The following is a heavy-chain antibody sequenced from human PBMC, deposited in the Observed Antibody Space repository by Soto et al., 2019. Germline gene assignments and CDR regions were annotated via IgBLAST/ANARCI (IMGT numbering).Heavy chain of an antibody. CDR1: GGSISSYY. D-gene: IGHD3-16*01. J-gene: IGHJ6*02. V-gene: IGHV4-59*01. CDR2: IYYSGST. CDR3: ARDLYRLSHAGGGYYYGMDV. Sequence: SETLSLTCTVSGGSISSYYWSWIRQPPGKGLEWIGYIYYSGSTNYYPSLKSRLTFSVDTSKNQFSLKLSSVTAADTAVYYCARDLYRLSHAGGGYYYGMDVWGQGTTVTVSS.